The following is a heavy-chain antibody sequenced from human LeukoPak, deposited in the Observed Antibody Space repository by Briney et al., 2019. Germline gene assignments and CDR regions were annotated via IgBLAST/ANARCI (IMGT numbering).Heavy chain of an antibody. CDR1: GYTFTSYG. CDR3: ARATYGSGSYYLDY. D-gene: IGHD3-10*01. Sequence: ASVKVSCKASGYTFTSYGISWVRQAPGQGLEWMGWISAYNGNTNYAQKLQSRVTMTTDTSTSTAYMELRSLRSDDTAVYYCARATYGSGSYYLDYWGQGTLVTVSS. CDR2: ISAYNGNT. V-gene: IGHV1-18*01. J-gene: IGHJ4*02.